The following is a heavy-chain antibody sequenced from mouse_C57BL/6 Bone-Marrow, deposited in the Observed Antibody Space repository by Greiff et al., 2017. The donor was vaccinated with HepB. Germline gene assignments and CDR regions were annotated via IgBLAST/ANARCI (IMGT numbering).Heavy chain of an antibody. CDR2: IRNKANGYTT. Sequence: EVQLVESGGGLVQPGGSLSLSCAASGFTFTDYYMSWVRQPPGKALEWLGFIRNKANGYTTEYSASVKGRFTISRDNSQSILYLQMNALRAEDSATYYCARSGRDFDYWGQGTTLTVSS. CDR3: ARSGRDFDY. D-gene: IGHD1-1*02. CDR1: GFTFTDYY. J-gene: IGHJ2*01. V-gene: IGHV7-3*01.